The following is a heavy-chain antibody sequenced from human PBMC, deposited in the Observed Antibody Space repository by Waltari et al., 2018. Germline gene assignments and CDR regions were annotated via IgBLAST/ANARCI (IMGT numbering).Heavy chain of an antibody. V-gene: IGHV4-4*02. Sequence: QVQLRESGPGLVRPSETLSLTCTVYGDSMTTGSWWNWVRQSPGKGLEWIGEIHQSGDTNYNPSLKSRVTLSIDKSRDVFSLQLTSVTAADTAVYYCATRDVYSGSPCWGQGTLVAVSS. CDR1: GDSMTTGSW. CDR2: IHQSGDT. CDR3: ATRDVYSGSPC. J-gene: IGHJ4*01. D-gene: IGHD1-26*01.